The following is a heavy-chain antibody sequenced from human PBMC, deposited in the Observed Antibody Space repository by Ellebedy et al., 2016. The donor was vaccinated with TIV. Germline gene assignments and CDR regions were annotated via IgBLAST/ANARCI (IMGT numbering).Heavy chain of an antibody. CDR3: ARDHYYDSSGYAWIDY. V-gene: IGHV1-46*02. CDR1: GYTFNTYY. D-gene: IGHD3-22*01. J-gene: IGHJ4*02. Sequence: ASVKVSCKASGYTFNTYYMHWVRQAPGQGLEWMGIINPSDGSTNYAQKFQGRVTMTRDTSTTTVYMELSSLRSEDTAVYYCARDHYYDSSGYAWIDYWGQGTLVTVSS. CDR2: INPSDGST.